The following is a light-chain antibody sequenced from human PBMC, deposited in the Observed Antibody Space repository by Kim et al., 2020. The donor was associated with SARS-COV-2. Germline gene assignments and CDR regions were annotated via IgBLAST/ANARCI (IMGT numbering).Light chain of an antibody. J-gene: IGLJ2*01. CDR1: SLRSYY. Sequence: ALGQTVRITCQGASLRSYYASWYQQKPGQAPVLVIYGKNNRPSGMPDRFSGSSSGNTASLTITGAQAEDEADYYCNSRDSSGNHVVFGGGTQLTVL. V-gene: IGLV3-19*01. CDR3: NSRDSSGNHVV. CDR2: GKN.